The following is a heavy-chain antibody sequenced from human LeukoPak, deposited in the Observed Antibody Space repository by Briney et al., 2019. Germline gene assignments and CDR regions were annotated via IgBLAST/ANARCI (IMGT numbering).Heavy chain of an antibody. CDR3: ARDVTYYDFWSGQMTYYYGMDV. CDR2: INTNTGSP. CDR1: GYTFTTYA. Sequence: ASVKVSCEASGYTFTTYAVSWVRQAPGQGLEWMGWINTNTGSPTYAQGFTGRFVFSLDTSVSTAYLQISSLKAEDTAVYYCARDVTYYDFWSGQMTYYYGMDVWGQGTTVTVSS. J-gene: IGHJ6*02. V-gene: IGHV7-4-1*02. D-gene: IGHD3-3*01.